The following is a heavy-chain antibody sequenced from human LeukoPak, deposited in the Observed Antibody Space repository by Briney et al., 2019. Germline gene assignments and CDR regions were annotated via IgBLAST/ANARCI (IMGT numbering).Heavy chain of an antibody. CDR3: ARESSDILTGLGAFDI. CDR2: INPNSGGT. Sequence: ASVKVSCKASEYTFTGYYMHWVRQAPGQGLEWMGWINPNSGGTNYAQKFQGRVTMTRDTSISTAYMELSRLRSDDTAVYYCARESSDILTGLGAFDIWGQGTMVTVSS. J-gene: IGHJ3*02. D-gene: IGHD3-9*01. CDR1: EYTFTGYY. V-gene: IGHV1-2*02.